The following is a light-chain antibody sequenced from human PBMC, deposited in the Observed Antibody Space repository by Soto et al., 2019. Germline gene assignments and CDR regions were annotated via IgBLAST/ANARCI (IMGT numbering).Light chain of an antibody. CDR3: QSYDSSTVV. Sequence: NFMLTQPHPVSESPGKTVTISCTRSSGSIASNDVQWYQQRPGSAPTTVIYENNQRPSGVPDRFSGSTDGSSNSASLTISGLQTEDEADYYCQSYDSSTVVFGGGTQLTVL. V-gene: IGLV6-57*04. CDR1: SGSIASND. CDR2: ENN. J-gene: IGLJ2*01.